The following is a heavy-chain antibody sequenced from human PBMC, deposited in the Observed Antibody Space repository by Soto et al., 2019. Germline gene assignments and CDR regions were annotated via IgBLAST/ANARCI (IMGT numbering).Heavy chain of an antibody. J-gene: IGHJ4*02. Sequence: SETLSLTCTVSGGSISSGGYYWSWIRQHPGKGLELIGYIYYSGSTYYNPSLKSRVTISVDESKNQFSLKLSSVTAADTAVYYCARNRWFGELSLGYWGQGTMVTVSS. CDR3: ARNRWFGELSLGY. V-gene: IGHV4-31*03. CDR2: IYYSGST. CDR1: GGSISSGGYY. D-gene: IGHD3-10*01.